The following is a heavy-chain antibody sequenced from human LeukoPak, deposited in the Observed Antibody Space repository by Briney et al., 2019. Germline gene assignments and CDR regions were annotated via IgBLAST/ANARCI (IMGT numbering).Heavy chain of an antibody. CDR2: ISYDGSNK. CDR1: GFTFSSYA. D-gene: IGHD6-13*01. CDR3: ARGSSSWYIFWFDP. Sequence: GGSLRLSCAASGFTFSSYAMHRVRQAPGKGLEWVAVISYDGSNKYYADSVKGRFTISRDNAKNSLYLQMNSLRAEDTAVYYCARGSSSWYIFWFDPWGQGTLVTVSS. J-gene: IGHJ5*02. V-gene: IGHV3-30-3*01.